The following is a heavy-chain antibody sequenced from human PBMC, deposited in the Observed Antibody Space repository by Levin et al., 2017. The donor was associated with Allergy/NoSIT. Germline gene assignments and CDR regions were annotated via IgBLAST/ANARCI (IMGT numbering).Heavy chain of an antibody. V-gene: IGHV3-23*01. Sequence: GGSLRLSCAASGFTFSSYGMSWVRQAPGKGLEWVSAISGSGDSTYYADPVKGRFTISRDNSKNTMYLQMNTLTTEDTAVYHCAKNRGTGTYHYYDMDVWGQGTTVTVSS. J-gene: IGHJ6*02. CDR3: AKNRGTGTYHYYDMDV. D-gene: IGHD1/OR15-1a*01. CDR1: GFTFSSYG. CDR2: ISGSGDST.